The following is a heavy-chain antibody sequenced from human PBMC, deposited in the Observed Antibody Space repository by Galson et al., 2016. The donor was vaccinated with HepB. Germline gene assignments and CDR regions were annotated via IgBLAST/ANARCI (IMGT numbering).Heavy chain of an antibody. V-gene: IGHV3-33*08. Sequence: SLRLTCAASGFSLNTFGTHWVRQAPGRGLEWVAYLRFDGTSTYYGDSVMGRFTISRDISTNTIYLQMNSLRAEDTGLSYCARDLYDHWFDYWGQGTPVVVSS. CDR3: ARDLYDHWFDY. CDR2: LRFDGTST. CDR1: GFSLNTFG. J-gene: IGHJ4*02. D-gene: IGHD3-16*01.